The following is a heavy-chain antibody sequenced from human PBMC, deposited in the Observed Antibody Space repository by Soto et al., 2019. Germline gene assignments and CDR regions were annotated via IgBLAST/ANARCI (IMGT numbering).Heavy chain of an antibody. CDR1: GGSISRYY. D-gene: IGHD2-2*01. J-gene: IGHJ6*02. Sequence: SETLSLTCSGSGGSISRYYWTWIRQPPGKGLEWIGYMYSGTSNYNPSRKSRVTISVDTSQNQLSLRLYSVTAADTAVYYCARLSTSAWESYYYYYGLDVWGQGPTVTVS. CDR3: ARLSTSAWESYYYYYGLDV. V-gene: IGHV4-59*01. CDR2: MYSGTS.